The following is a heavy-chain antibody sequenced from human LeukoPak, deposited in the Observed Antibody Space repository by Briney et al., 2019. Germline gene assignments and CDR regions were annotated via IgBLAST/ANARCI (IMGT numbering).Heavy chain of an antibody. CDR1: GYTFTGYY. V-gene: IGHV1-2*02. CDR3: ARDYEYGGSLSP. CDR2: INPNSGGT. D-gene: IGHD1-26*01. Sequence: GASVKVSCKASGYTFTGYYMHWVRQAPGQGLEWMGWINPNSGGTNYAQKFQGRVTMTRDTSISTAYMELSKLRSDDTAVYYCARDYEYGGSLSPWGQGTLVTVSS. J-gene: IGHJ5*02.